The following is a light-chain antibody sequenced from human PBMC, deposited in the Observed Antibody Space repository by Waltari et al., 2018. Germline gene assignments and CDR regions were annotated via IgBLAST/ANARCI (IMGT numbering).Light chain of an antibody. CDR1: QSIGSN. Sequence: IQMTQSPSSLSASVGDKVTITCRASQSIGSNLAWYQQKPGKVPKLLIYAASTLHSEVPSRFSGSGSGTYFTLTISSLQPEDVATYYCQKCDSAPWTFGQGTKVEIK. V-gene: IGKV1-27*01. CDR3: QKCDSAPWT. CDR2: AAS. J-gene: IGKJ1*01.